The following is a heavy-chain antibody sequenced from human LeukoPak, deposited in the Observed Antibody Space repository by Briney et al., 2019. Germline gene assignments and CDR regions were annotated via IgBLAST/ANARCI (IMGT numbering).Heavy chain of an antibody. D-gene: IGHD1-26*01. CDR3: AGWGLSDTYLIFDY. V-gene: IGHV4-34*01. CDR1: GGSFRGYS. Sequence: SETLSLTCAVYGGSFRGYSWTWIRQSPGKGLEWIGEINHSGSTNYNPSLKSRVTISVDSSKNQFSLRLSSVTAADTAVYYCAGWGLSDTYLIFDYWGQGTLVTVSS. CDR2: INHSGST. J-gene: IGHJ4*02.